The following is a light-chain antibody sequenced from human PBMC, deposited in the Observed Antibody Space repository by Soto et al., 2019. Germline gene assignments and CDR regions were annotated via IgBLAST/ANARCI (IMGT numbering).Light chain of an antibody. CDR2: SNN. J-gene: IGLJ1*01. CDR3: AAWDDSLNGYV. Sequence: QPVLTQPPSASGTPGQRVTISCSGSSSNIGSNAVNWYQQLPGTAPKLLIYSNNRRSSGVPGQFSGSKSGTSASLAISGLQSEDEADYYCAAWDDSLNGYVFGTGTKLTVL. V-gene: IGLV1-44*01. CDR1: SSNIGSNA.